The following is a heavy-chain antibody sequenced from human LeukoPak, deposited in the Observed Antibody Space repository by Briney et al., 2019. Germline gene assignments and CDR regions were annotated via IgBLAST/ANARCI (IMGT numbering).Heavy chain of an antibody. Sequence: SETLSLTCTVSGGSISSGNYYWSWIRQPPGKGLEWIGYIFYLGNTYYTPSLKSRVTISVDTSKNQFSLKLSSVTAADTAVYYCARKYPDHWFDPWGQGTLVTVFS. CDR1: GGSISSGNYY. D-gene: IGHD6-6*01. CDR2: IFYLGNT. V-gene: IGHV4-30-4*01. CDR3: ARKYPDHWFDP. J-gene: IGHJ5*02.